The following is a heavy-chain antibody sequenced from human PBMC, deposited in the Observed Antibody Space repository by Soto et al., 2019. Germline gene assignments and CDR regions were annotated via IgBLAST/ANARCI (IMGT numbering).Heavy chain of an antibody. CDR2: ISWNSGSI. D-gene: IGHD6-19*01. Sequence: EVQLVESGGGLVQPGRSLRLSCAASGFTFDDYAMHWVRQAPGKGLEWVSGISWNSGSIGYADSVKGRFTISRDNAKNSLYLQMNSLRAEDTALYYCAKGVGRGIAVAGTPYYYYGMDVWGQGTTVTVSS. CDR1: GFTFDDYA. CDR3: AKGVGRGIAVAGTPYYYYGMDV. V-gene: IGHV3-9*01. J-gene: IGHJ6*02.